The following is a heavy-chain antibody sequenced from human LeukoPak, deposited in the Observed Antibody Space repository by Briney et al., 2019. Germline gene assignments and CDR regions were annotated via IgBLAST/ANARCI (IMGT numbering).Heavy chain of an antibody. V-gene: IGHV4-59*01. D-gene: IGHD3-22*01. J-gene: IGHJ6*03. CDR1: GGSISSYY. CDR2: IHYTGST. CDR3: ARVTYDSSGYYHTYYYYVDV. Sequence: PSETLSLTCTVSGGSISSYYWSWIRQSPGKGLECIGYIHYTGSTNYNPSLKSRVTISVDTSKNQFSLNLSSVTAADTAVYYCARVTYDSSGYYHTYYYYVDVWGNGTTVTVSS.